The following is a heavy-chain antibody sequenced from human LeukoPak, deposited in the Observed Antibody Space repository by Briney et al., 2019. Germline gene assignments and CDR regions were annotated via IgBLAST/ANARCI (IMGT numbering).Heavy chain of an antibody. D-gene: IGHD6-19*01. CDR3: ARAPVAGTKLDY. J-gene: IGHJ4*02. V-gene: IGHV4-39*07. Sequence: SETLSLTCIVSGGSISSSNYYWGWIRQSPGKGLEWIGEINHSGSTNYNPSLKSRVTISVDTSKNQFSLKLSSVTAADTAVYYCARAPVAGTKLDYWGQGTLVTVSS. CDR1: GGSISSSNYY. CDR2: INHSGST.